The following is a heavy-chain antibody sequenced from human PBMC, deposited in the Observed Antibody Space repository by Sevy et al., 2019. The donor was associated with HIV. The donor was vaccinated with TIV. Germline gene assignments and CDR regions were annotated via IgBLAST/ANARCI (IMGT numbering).Heavy chain of an antibody. D-gene: IGHD3-10*01. V-gene: IGHV4-34*01. CDR1: GGSFSGYY. Sequence: SETLSLTCAVYGGSFSGYYWSWIRQPPGKGLEWIGEINHSGSTNYNPSLKSRVTISVDTSKNQFSLKLSSVTAADTAVYYWAGGGGTMVRGVRRTRRDYYGMDVWGQGTTVTVSS. CDR2: INHSGST. J-gene: IGHJ6*02. CDR3: AGGGGTMVRGVRRTRRDYYGMDV.